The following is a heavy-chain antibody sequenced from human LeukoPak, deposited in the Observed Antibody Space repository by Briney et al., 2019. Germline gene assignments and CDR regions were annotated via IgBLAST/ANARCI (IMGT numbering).Heavy chain of an antibody. Sequence: SETLSLTCSVSGGSISNYYCNWIRQPPGNGLEWIGYIYYSGTTNYNPSLKSRVSMSVDTSKNQFSLKLSSVTAADTAVYYCARPSYDSSGYYYVLDYWGQGTLVTVSS. CDR2: IYYSGTT. J-gene: IGHJ4*02. V-gene: IGHV4-59*01. CDR3: ARPSYDSSGYYYVLDY. D-gene: IGHD3-22*01. CDR1: GGSISNYY.